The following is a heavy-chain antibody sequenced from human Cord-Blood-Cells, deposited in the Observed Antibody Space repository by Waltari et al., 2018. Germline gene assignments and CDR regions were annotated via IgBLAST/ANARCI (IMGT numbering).Heavy chain of an antibody. D-gene: IGHD3-3*01. CDR2: ISYDGSNK. Sequence: QVQLVESGGGVVQPGRSLRLSCVASGFTFSSYGMHWVRQAPGKGLEWVAVISYDGSNKYYADSVKGRFTISRDNSKNTLYLQMNSLRAEDTAVYYCAKDYYDFWSGYAFDIWGQGTMVTVSS. CDR3: AKDYYDFWSGYAFDI. V-gene: IGHV3-30*18. J-gene: IGHJ3*02. CDR1: GFTFSSYG.